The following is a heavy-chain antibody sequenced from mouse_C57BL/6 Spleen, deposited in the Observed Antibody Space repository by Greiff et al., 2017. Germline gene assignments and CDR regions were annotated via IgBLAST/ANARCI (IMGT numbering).Heavy chain of an antibody. CDR1: GFNIKDDY. V-gene: IGHV14-4*01. CDR3: TTFNYGSEAY. CDR2: IDPENGDT. J-gene: IGHJ3*01. D-gene: IGHD1-1*01. Sequence: EVQLQQSGAELVRPGASVKLSCTASGFNIKDDYMHWVKQRPEQGLEWIGWIDPENGDTEYASKFQGKATITADTSSNTAYLQRSSLTSEDAAVYYCTTFNYGSEAYWGQGTLVTVSA.